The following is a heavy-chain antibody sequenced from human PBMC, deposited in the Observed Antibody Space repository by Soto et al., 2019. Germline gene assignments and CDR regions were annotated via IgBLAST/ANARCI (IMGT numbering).Heavy chain of an antibody. Sequence: EVQLVESGGGLVKPGGSLRLSCAASGFTFSSYSMNWVRQAPGKGLEWVSSISSSSSYIYYADSVKGRFTISRDNTKNSLYLQMNSLIAEDTAVYYCARGLIAAAGNYYYYGMDVWGQRTTVTVSS. CDR2: ISSSSSYI. J-gene: IGHJ6*02. V-gene: IGHV3-21*01. D-gene: IGHD6-13*01. CDR1: GFTFSSYS. CDR3: ARGLIAAAGNYYYYGMDV.